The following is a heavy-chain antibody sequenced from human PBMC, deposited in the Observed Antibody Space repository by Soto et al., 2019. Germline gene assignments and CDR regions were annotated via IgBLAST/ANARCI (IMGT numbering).Heavy chain of an antibody. J-gene: IGHJ4*02. CDR3: AKTLGDYFYY. V-gene: IGHV3-9*01. CDR2: ISWNSGSI. Sequence: GGSLRLSCAASGFTFDDYAMHWVRQAPGKGLEWVSGISWNSGSIGYADSVKGRFTISRDNAKNSLYLQMNSLRAEDTSLYYCAKTLGDYFYYWGQGTLVTVSS. CDR1: GFTFDDYA.